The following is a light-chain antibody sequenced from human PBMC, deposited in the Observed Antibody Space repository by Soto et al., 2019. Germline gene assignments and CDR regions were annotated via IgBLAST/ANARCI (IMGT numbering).Light chain of an antibody. V-gene: IGKV3-11*01. Sequence: EIVLTQSPVTLSLSPGDTATLSCRASQSVVRYVAWYQQKPCQAPRLLIYDATIRASGIPPRFRGSGSGTDFSLTISSLEPEDFAVYYGQQRYHWPPLTFGGGPKVEVK. J-gene: IGKJ4*01. CDR2: DAT. CDR3: QQRYHWPPLT. CDR1: QSVVRY.